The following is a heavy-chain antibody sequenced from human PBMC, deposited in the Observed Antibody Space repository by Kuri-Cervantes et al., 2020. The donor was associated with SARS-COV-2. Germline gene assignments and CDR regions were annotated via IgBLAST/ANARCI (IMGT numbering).Heavy chain of an antibody. CDR2: ISASSGNT. CDR3: ARASLRFRTYYFDY. V-gene: IGHV1-18*01. J-gene: IGHJ4*02. D-gene: IGHD3-3*01. Sequence: ASVKVSCKASGYTYTAYGISWVRLAPGQGLEWMGRISASSGNTNYLQKFQGRVTVTTDASTSTAYMELSSLRSEDTAVYYCARASLRFRTYYFDYWGQGTLVTVSS. CDR1: GYTYTAYG.